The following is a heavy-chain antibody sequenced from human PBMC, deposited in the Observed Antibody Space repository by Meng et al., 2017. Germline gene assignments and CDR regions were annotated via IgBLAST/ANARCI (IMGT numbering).Heavy chain of an antibody. CDR1: GYTFIGYY. V-gene: IGHV1-46*01. CDR2: INPSGGST. D-gene: IGHD3-22*01. CDR3: ARRTRNTMIVVDDAFDI. J-gene: IGHJ3*02. Sequence: ASVKVSCKASGYTFIGYYIHWVRQAPGQGLEWMGIINPSGGSTSYAQKFQGRVTMTRDTSTSTVYMELSSLRSEDTAVYYCARRTRNTMIVVDDAFDIWGQGTMVTVSS.